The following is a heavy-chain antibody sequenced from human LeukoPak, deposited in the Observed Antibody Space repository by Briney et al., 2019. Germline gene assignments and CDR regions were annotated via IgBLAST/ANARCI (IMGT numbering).Heavy chain of an antibody. V-gene: IGHV3-23*01. D-gene: IGHD3-9*01. CDR3: ATTLDYDILTFEGYFDY. J-gene: IGHJ4*02. CDR1: GFTFSSYA. CDR2: ISGSGSST. Sequence: PGGSLRLSCAASGFTFSSYAMSWVRQAPGKGLEWVSAISGSGSSTYYADSVKGRFTISRDNSKNTLYLQMNSLRAEDTAVYYCATTLDYDILTFEGYFDYWGQGTLVTVSS.